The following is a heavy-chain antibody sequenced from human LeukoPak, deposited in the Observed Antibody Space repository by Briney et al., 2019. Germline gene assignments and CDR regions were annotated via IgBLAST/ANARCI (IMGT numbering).Heavy chain of an antibody. D-gene: IGHD1-1*01. CDR3: ARVSLERRYYYYGMDV. CDR2: IYYSGST. J-gene: IGHJ6*02. V-gene: IGHV4-30-4*01. Sequence: PSETLSLTCTVSGGSISSGDYYWSWIRQPPGKGLEWIGYIYYSGSTYYNPSLKSRVTISVGTSKNQFSRKLSSVTAADTAVYYCARVSLERRYYYYGMDVWGQGTTVTVSS. CDR1: GGSISSGDYY.